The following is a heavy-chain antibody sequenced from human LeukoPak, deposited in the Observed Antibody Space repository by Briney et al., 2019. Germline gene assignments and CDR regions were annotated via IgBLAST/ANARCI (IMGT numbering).Heavy chain of an antibody. Sequence: LVKVSCKASGGTFSSYAISWVRQAPGQGLEWMGGIIPIFGTANYAQKFQGRVTITADESTSTAYMELSSLRSEDTAVYYCAREAMGGWYGQKPVNDAFDIWGQGTMVTVSS. CDR1: GGTFSSYA. J-gene: IGHJ3*02. V-gene: IGHV1-69*01. CDR3: AREAMGGWYGQKPVNDAFDI. D-gene: IGHD6-19*01. CDR2: IIPIFGTA.